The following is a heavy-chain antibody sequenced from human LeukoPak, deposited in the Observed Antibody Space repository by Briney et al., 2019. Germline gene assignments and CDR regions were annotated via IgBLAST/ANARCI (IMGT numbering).Heavy chain of an antibody. J-gene: IGHJ4*02. V-gene: IGHV3-33*06. Sequence: GGSLRLSCAASGISFSSHGMHWVRQAPGKGLEWVAVIWYDGSNKYYADSVKGRFTISRDNSRNTLYLQMNSLRVEDTAMYYCAKYDNSGRAGGYWGQGTLVTVSS. CDR3: AKYDNSGRAGGY. CDR1: GISFSSHG. CDR2: IWYDGSNK. D-gene: IGHD3-22*01.